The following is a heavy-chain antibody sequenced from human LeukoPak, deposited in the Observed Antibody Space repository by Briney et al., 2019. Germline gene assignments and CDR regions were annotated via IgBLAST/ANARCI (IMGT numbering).Heavy chain of an antibody. D-gene: IGHD6-13*01. Sequence: ASVKVSCKASGYTFTSYYMHWVRQAPGQGLEWMGIINPSGGSTSYAQKFQGRVTMTRDTSTSTVYVELSSLRSEDTAVYYCARESIAAAGTDYWGQGTLVTVSS. CDR3: ARESIAAAGTDY. CDR2: INPSGGST. V-gene: IGHV1-46*01. CDR1: GYTFTSYY. J-gene: IGHJ4*02.